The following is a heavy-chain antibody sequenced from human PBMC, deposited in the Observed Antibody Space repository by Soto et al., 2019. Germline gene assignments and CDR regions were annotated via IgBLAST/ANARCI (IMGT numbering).Heavy chain of an antibody. V-gene: IGHV4-34*01. Sequence: QVQLQQWGAGLLKPSETLSLTCAVYGGSFSGYYWSWIRQPPGKGLEWIGEINHSGSTNYNPSLMSRVTISVDTSKNQFSPKLSSVTAADTAVYYCATRGWELHNFDYWGQGTLVTVSS. CDR1: GGSFSGYY. J-gene: IGHJ4*02. D-gene: IGHD1-26*01. CDR2: INHSGST. CDR3: ATRGWELHNFDY.